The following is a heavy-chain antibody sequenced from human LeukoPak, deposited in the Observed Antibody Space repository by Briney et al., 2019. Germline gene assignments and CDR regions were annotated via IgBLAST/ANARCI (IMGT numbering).Heavy chain of an antibody. V-gene: IGHV1-69*05. CDR2: IIPIFGTA. J-gene: IGHJ4*02. Sequence: ASVKVSCKASGGTFSSYAISWVRQAPGQGLEWMGRIIPIFGTANYAQKFQGRVTITTDESTSTAYMELSSLRSEDTAVYYCARDRLLGAGDFDXXGQGXXVTV. CDR3: ARDRLLGAGDFDX. CDR1: GGTFSSYA. D-gene: IGHD1-26*01.